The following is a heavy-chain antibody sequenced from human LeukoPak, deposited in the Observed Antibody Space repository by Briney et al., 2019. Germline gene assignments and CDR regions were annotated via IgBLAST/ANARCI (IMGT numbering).Heavy chain of an antibody. CDR1: GFTFSDYG. Sequence: GGSLRLSYAASGFTFSDYGIHWVRQAPGKGLEWVAVISYDGSNKYYADSVKGRFTISRDNSKNTLYLQMNSLRAEDTAVYYCATPQQWLVLWNYFDYWGQGTLVTVSS. CDR3: ATPQQWLVLWNYFDY. D-gene: IGHD6-19*01. V-gene: IGHV3-30*03. CDR2: ISYDGSNK. J-gene: IGHJ4*02.